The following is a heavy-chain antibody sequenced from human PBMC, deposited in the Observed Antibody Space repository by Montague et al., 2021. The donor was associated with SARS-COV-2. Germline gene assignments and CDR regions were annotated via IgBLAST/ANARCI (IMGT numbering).Heavy chain of an antibody. CDR1: GGSISSSNYY. J-gene: IGHJ6*02. V-gene: IGHV4-39*07. CDR2: MYYSGST. D-gene: IGHD3-10*01. CDR3: ARDDIVLQGVMKGMDV. Sequence: SETLSLTCTVSGGSISSSNYYWGWIRQPPGKGLEWIGNMYYSGSTYYNPSLKSRVTISIDTSKNQFSLKLSSVTAADTAVYYCARDDIVLQGVMKGMDVWGQGTTVTVSS.